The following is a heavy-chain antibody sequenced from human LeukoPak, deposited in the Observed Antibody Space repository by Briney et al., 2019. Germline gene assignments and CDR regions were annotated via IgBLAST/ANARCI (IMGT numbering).Heavy chain of an antibody. CDR2: INAGNGNT. V-gene: IGHV1-3*01. J-gene: IGHJ3*02. CDR1: GYTFTSYA. CDR3: ARLSGSYSAFDI. Sequence: GASVKVSCKASGYTFTSYAMHWVRQAPGQRLEWMGWINAGNGNTKYSQKFQGRVTITRDTSASTAYMGLSSLRSEDTAVYYCARLSGSYSAFDIWGQGTMVTVSS. D-gene: IGHD1-26*01.